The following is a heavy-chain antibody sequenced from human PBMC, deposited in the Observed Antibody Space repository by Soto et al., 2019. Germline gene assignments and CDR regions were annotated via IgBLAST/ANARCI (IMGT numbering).Heavy chain of an antibody. CDR1: GGSISSYY. V-gene: IGHV4-59*01. Sequence: SETLSLTCTVSGGSISSYYWSWIRQPPGKGLEWIGYIYYSGSTNYNPSLKSRVTISVDTSKNQFSLKLSSVTAADTAVYYCARGLYYYDSSGYYTFGNNWFGPRGQGTLVTVSS. D-gene: IGHD3-22*01. CDR3: ARGLYYYDSSGYYTFGNNWFGP. CDR2: IYYSGST. J-gene: IGHJ5*02.